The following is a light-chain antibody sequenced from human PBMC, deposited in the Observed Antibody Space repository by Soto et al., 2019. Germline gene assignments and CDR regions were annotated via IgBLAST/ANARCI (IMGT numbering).Light chain of an antibody. CDR1: QSVLYSSKNKNY. J-gene: IGKJ1*01. CDR2: WAS. V-gene: IGKV4-1*01. CDR3: QQYYRSSWT. Sequence: DILMTQSPDSLAVSLGERATINCKSSQSVLYSSKNKNYLAWYQQKPGQAPKLLIYWASTRESGVPDRFSGSGSGTDFTLTISSLQAEDAAVYYCQQYYRSSWTFGQGTKVDIK.